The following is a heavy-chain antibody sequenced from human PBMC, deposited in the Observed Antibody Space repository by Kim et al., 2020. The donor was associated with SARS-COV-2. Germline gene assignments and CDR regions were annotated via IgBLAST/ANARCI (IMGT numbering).Heavy chain of an antibody. Sequence: SETLSLTCTVSGGSISSSSYYWGWIRQPPGKGLEWIGSIYYSGSTYSNPSLKIRVTISVDTSKNQFSLKLSTVTAADKALYSCGSLDKKTGVVDYWGQ. J-gene: IGHJ4*02. CDR2: IYYSGST. D-gene: IGHD7-27*01. V-gene: IGHV4-39*01. CDR1: GGSISSSSYY. CDR3: GSLDKKTGVVDY.